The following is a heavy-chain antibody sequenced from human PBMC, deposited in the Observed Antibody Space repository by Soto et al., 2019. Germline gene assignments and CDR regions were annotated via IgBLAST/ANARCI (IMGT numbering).Heavy chain of an antibody. Sequence: PGGSLRLSCAASGFTFSSYAMSWVRQAPGKGLGWGSAISGSGGSTYYADSVKGRFTISRDNSKNTLYLQMNSLRAEDTAVYYCAKDSGDIVYGMDVWGQGTTVTVSS. J-gene: IGHJ6*02. CDR1: GFTFSSYA. CDR3: AKDSGDIVYGMDV. V-gene: IGHV3-23*01. CDR2: ISGSGGST. D-gene: IGHD2-15*01.